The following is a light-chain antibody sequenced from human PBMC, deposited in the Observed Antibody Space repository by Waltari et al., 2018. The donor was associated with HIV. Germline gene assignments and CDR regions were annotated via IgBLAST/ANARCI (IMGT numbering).Light chain of an antibody. CDR3: EVWDSGSDHVV. V-gene: IGLV3-21*02. J-gene: IGLJ2*01. Sequence: SYVLTQPPSVSVDPGQTARIACGGHNIGFKSVHWYQQRPGQAPVMVVYDNKDRPSGISERFSGSNSGSTATLSIRRVEAGDEADYYCEVWDSGSDHVVFGGGTKLTVL. CDR1: NIGFKS. CDR2: DNK.